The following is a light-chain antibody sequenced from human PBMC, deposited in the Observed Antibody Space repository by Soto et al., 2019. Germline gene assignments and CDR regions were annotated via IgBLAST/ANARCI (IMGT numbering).Light chain of an antibody. CDR1: SGSVSTSYY. V-gene: IGLV8-61*01. CDR3: VLYMGSGSAV. Sequence: QAVVTQERSFSVSPGGTVTLTCGLSSGSVSTSYYPSWYQQTPGQAPRTLIYSTNTRSSGVPDRFSGSILGNKAALTITGAQADDESDYYCVLYMGSGSAVFGGGTKVTVL. J-gene: IGLJ2*01. CDR2: STN.